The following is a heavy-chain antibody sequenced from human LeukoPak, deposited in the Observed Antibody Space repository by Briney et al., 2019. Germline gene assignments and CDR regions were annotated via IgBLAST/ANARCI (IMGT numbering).Heavy chain of an antibody. CDR1: GGSISSGGYY. Sequence: SQTLSLTCTVSGGSISSGGYYWSWIRQPPGKGLEWIGYIYHSGSTYYNPSLKSRVTISVDRSKNQFSLKLSSVTAADTAVYYCARTGIAAARPAGHFDYWGQGTLVTVSS. J-gene: IGHJ4*02. CDR3: ARTGIAAARPAGHFDY. D-gene: IGHD6-13*01. V-gene: IGHV4-30-2*01. CDR2: IYHSGST.